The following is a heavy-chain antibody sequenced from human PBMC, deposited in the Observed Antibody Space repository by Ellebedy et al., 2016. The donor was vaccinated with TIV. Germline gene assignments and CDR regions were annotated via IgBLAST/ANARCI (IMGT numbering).Heavy chain of an antibody. Sequence: MPSETLSLTCTVSGGSISNSDYYWNWIRQPPGKGLEWIGSIYYSGSAYYNPSLKIRVTVSVDTSKNQFSLNLRSVTAADTAVYYCARDPALPRGRFDTWGQGTLVTVSS. CDR2: IYYSGSA. J-gene: IGHJ5*02. CDR3: ARDPALPRGRFDT. V-gene: IGHV4-39*07. CDR1: GGSISNSDYY.